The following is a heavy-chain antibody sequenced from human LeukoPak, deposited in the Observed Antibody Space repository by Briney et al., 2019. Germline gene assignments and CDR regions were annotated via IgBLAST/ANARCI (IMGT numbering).Heavy chain of an antibody. CDR2: INHSGST. CDR1: GGSFSGYY. V-gene: IGHV4-34*01. J-gene: IGHJ5*02. Sequence: PSETLSLTCAVYGGSFSGYYWSWIRQPPGKGLEWIGEINHSGSTNYNPSLKSRVTISVDTSKNQFSLKLSSVTAADTAVYYCARRARWLRLVRFYWFDPWGQGTLVTVSS. D-gene: IGHD5-12*01. CDR3: ARRARWLRLVRFYWFDP.